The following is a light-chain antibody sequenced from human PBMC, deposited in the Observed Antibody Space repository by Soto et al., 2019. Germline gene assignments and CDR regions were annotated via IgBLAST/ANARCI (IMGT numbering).Light chain of an antibody. V-gene: IGKV1-5*01. Sequence: IQMTQSPSTLSASVGDRVTITCRASQSISSWLAWYQQQPGKAPKLLIYDASSLESGVPSRFSGSGSGTEFTLTISSLQPDDFATYYCQQYRTFGQGTKVEIK. CDR3: QQYRT. CDR2: DAS. J-gene: IGKJ1*01. CDR1: QSISSW.